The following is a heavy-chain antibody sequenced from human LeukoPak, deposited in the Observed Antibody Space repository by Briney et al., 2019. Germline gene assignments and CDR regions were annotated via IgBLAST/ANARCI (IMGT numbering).Heavy chain of an antibody. D-gene: IGHD3-16*01. CDR3: ARVLDLSKRGLDAFDI. V-gene: IGHV4-59*01. CDR2: VYYSGTT. CDR1: GGSISSYF. J-gene: IGHJ3*02. Sequence: SETLSLTCTVSGGSISSYFWSWIRQPPGKGLEWIGYVYYSGTTNYNPSLKSRVTISVDTSKKQFSLKLSSATAADTAVYYCARVLDLSKRGLDAFDIWGQGTMVTVSS.